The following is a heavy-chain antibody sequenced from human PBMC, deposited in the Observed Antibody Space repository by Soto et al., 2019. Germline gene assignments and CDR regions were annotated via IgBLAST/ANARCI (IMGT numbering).Heavy chain of an antibody. Sequence: QVQLLESGPGLVNPSETLSLTCTVSGGSVSSGGSYWSWIRQPPGKGLEWIGFIYYNTNTNYNPSLTSLVTLSVATSKNLFPLKLTSVTAADTAVYYCARDRPGTFGAETGVYYYGMDVWGQGTTVVVSS. CDR3: ARDRPGTFGAETGVYYYGMDV. CDR1: GGSVSSGGSY. D-gene: IGHD3-3*01. V-gene: IGHV4-61*08. J-gene: IGHJ6*02. CDR2: IYYNTNT.